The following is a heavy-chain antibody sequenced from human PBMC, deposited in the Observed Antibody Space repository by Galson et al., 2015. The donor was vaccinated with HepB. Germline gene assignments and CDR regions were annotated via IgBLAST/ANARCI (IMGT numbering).Heavy chain of an antibody. CDR1: GFTFSNAW. V-gene: IGHV3-15*01. CDR2: IKSKTDGGTT. D-gene: IGHD3-22*01. Sequence: SLRLSCAASGFTFSNAWMSWVRQAPGKGLEWVCRIKSKTDGGTTDYAAPVKGRFTISRDDSKNTLYLKMNSLKTEDTAVYYCTTGYYYDSSGYYRADFDYWGQGTQVTVSS. J-gene: IGHJ4*02. CDR3: TTGYYYDSSGYYRADFDY.